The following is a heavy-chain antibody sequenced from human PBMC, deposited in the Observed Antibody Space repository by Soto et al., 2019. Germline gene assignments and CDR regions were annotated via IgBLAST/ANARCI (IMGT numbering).Heavy chain of an antibody. CDR2: INHSGST. CDR3: ARGYGDFSTDMDV. D-gene: IGHD4-17*01. CDR1: GGSFSGYY. J-gene: IGHJ6*03. Sequence: SETLSLTCAVYGGSFSGYYWSWIRQPPGKGLEWIGEINHSGSTNYNPSLKSRVTISVDTSKNQFSLKLSSVTAADTAVYYCARGYGDFSTDMDVWGKGTTVTVLL. V-gene: IGHV4-34*01.